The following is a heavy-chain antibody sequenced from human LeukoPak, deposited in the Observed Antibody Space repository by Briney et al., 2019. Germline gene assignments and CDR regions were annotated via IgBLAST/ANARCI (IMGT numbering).Heavy chain of an antibody. D-gene: IGHD2-15*01. Sequence: PGGSLRLSCAAPGFTFSSYSMNWVRQAPGKGLEWVSYISSSSSTIYYADSVKGRFTISRDNAKNSLYLQMNSLRAEDTAVYYCARGKKVVVAAFNAFDIWGQGTMVTVSS. CDR3: ARGKKVVVAAFNAFDI. CDR2: ISSSSSTI. V-gene: IGHV3-48*01. J-gene: IGHJ3*02. CDR1: GFTFSSYS.